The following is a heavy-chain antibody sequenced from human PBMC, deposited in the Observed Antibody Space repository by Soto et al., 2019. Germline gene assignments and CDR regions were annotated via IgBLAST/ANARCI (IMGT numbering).Heavy chain of an antibody. CDR2: IYWNDDK. Sequence: QITLQESGPTLVKPTQTLTLTCTFSGFSLSTSGVGVGWIRRPRGKALEWLALIYWNDDKRYSPSLKSRLTITKDTSKNQVVLTMTNMDPVDTATYYCAHRWVGRGDLDYWGQGTLVTVSS. CDR1: GFSLSTSGVG. CDR3: AHRWVGRGDLDY. J-gene: IGHJ4*02. V-gene: IGHV2-5*01. D-gene: IGHD3-10*01.